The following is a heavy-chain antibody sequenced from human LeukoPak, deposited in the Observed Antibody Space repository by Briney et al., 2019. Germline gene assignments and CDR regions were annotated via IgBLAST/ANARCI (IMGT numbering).Heavy chain of an antibody. V-gene: IGHV4-59*01. Sequence: LXXXXXXSGXXIXSYYWSWIRPPPGKGLEWIGYIYYSGSTNYNPSLKSRVTISVDTSKNQFSLKLSSVTAADTAVYYCARGRAAAGTRGYNWFDPWGQGTLVTVSS. CDR2: IYYSGST. CDR1: GXXIXSYY. J-gene: IGHJ5*02. D-gene: IGHD6-13*01. CDR3: ARGRAAAGTRGYNWFDP.